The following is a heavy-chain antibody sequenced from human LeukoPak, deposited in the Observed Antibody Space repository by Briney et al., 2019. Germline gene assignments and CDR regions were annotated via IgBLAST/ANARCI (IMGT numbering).Heavy chain of an antibody. CDR1: GGSISSFF. J-gene: IGHJ4*02. CDR2: IDYSGST. V-gene: IGHV4-59*01. D-gene: IGHD1-1*01. CDR3: ARDLELERNRWNYFES. Sequence: SETLSLTCTVSGGSISSFFWRWIRQPPGKGLEWLGCIDYSGSTQYNPSLKSRVTISVDTSKQQFSLKLSSVCAADTAVYYCARDLELERNRWNYFESWGQGTLVTVSS.